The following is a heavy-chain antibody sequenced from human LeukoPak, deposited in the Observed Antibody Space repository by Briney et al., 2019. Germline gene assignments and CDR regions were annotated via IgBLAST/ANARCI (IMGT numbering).Heavy chain of an antibody. D-gene: IGHD3-10*01. CDR2: MNPNSGNT. V-gene: IGHV1-8*01. CDR1: GYTFTSYD. CDR3: ARGLVWVRGVIPDLDAFDI. Sequence: ASVKVSCKASGYTFTSYDINWVRQATGQGLEWMGWMNPNSGNTGYAQKFQGRVTMTRNTSISTAYMELSSLRSEDTAVYYCARGLVWVRGVIPDLDAFDIWGQGTMVTVSS. J-gene: IGHJ3*02.